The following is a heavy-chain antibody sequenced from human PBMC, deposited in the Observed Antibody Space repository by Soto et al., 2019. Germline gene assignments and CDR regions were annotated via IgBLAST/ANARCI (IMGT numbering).Heavy chain of an antibody. Sequence: LSLTCAVSGGSISSSNWWSWVRQPPGKGLEWIGEIYHSGSTNYNPSLKSRVTISVDKSKNQFSLKLSSVTAADTAVYYCARVKYYYGSGSYGFDYWGQGTLVTVSS. D-gene: IGHD3-10*01. J-gene: IGHJ4*02. CDR3: ARVKYYYGSGSYGFDY. V-gene: IGHV4-4*02. CDR2: IYHSGST. CDR1: GGSISSSNW.